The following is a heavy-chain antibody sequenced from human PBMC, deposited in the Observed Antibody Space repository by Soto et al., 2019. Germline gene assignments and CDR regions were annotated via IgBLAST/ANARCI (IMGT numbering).Heavy chain of an antibody. D-gene: IGHD2-15*01. V-gene: IGHV4-4*09. CDR2: IYNSGST. Sequence: SETLSLTCSVSGGSIRSYSWSWIRQPPGRGLEWIGYIYNSGSTNYNPSLKSRATISVDTSKNQFSLTLTSVTAADTAVYYCARFHKYSEANWFDPWGQGTLVTVSS. CDR1: GGSIRSYS. CDR3: ARFHKYSEANWFDP. J-gene: IGHJ5*02.